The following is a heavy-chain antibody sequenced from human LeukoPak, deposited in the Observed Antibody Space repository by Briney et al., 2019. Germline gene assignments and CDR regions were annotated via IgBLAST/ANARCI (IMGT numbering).Heavy chain of an antibody. J-gene: IGHJ4*02. Sequence: ASVKVSCKAYGGTFSSYAISWVRQAPGQGLEWMGGIIPIFGTANYAQKFQGRVTITADESTSTAYMELSSLRSEDTAVYYCARVYHGDYDYWGQGTLVTVSS. CDR2: IIPIFGTA. CDR1: GGTFSSYA. V-gene: IGHV1-69*01. D-gene: IGHD4-17*01. CDR3: ARVYHGDYDY.